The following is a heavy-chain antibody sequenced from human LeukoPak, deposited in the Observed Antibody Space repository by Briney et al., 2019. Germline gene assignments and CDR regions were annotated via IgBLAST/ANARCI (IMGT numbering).Heavy chain of an antibody. J-gene: IGHJ4*02. V-gene: IGHV3-15*01. Sequence: GGSLRLSCAASGFTFSNAWMSWVRQAPGKGLEWVGRIKSKTDGGTTDYAAPVKGRFTISRDDSKNTLYLQMNSLKAEDTAVYYCAKGVGVTMVRGVIITSPQAPHYWGQGTLVTVSS. CDR3: AKGVGVTMVRGVIITSPQAPHY. CDR1: GFTFSNAW. CDR2: IKSKTDGGTT. D-gene: IGHD3-10*01.